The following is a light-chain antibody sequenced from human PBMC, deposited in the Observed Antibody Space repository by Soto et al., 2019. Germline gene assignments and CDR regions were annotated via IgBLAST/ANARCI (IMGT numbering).Light chain of an antibody. J-gene: IGLJ2*01. CDR3: SSHTSSRTVV. CDR1: SSDVGGYNY. Sequence: QSALTQPASVSGSPGQSITISCTGTSSDVGGYNYVSWYQQHPGKAPKLMIYDVSNRPSGVSNRFSGSKSGNTASLTISGLQAEDEADYYCSSHTSSRTVVFGGGTKVTVL. CDR2: DVS. V-gene: IGLV2-14*01.